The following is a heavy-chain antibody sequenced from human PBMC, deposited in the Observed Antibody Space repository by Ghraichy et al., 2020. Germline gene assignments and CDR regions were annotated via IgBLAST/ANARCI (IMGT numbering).Heavy chain of an antibody. J-gene: IGHJ4*02. V-gene: IGHV3-23*01. D-gene: IGHD1-1*01. Sequence: LSLTCAASGFTFSNYAMTWVRQAPGKGLEWVSAISVSGGSTYFADSVRGRCAISGDNSKNTLYLQMNSLRPEDTAVYYCAKDIKATDNPRGYFDYWGQGALVTVSS. CDR1: GFTFSNYA. CDR2: ISVSGGST. CDR3: AKDIKATDNPRGYFDY.